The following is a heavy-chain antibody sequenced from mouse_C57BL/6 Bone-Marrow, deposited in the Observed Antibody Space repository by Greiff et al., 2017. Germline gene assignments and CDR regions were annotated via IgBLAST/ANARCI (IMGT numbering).Heavy chain of an antibody. CDR3: ARSGTRDY. CDR1: GFTFSSYA. J-gene: IGHJ2*01. V-gene: IGHV5-4*03. D-gene: IGHD4-1*01. CDR2: ISDGGSYT. Sequence: EVKLVESGGGLVKPGGSLKLSCAASGFTFSSYAMSWGRQTPETRLEWVATISDGGSYTYYPDNVKGRFTISRDNAKNNLYLQMSHLKSEDTAMYYCARSGTRDYWGQGTTLTVSS.